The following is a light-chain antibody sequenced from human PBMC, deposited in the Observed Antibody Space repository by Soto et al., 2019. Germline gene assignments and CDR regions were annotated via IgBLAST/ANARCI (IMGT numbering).Light chain of an antibody. CDR3: MQGTHWPIT. Sequence: DVVMTHSPLSLPFTLGQRASVSCRSNQSLVHSDGIAYFSWFQQRPGRSPRRLIYKVSNRDSGVPARFSGSGSGTDFALKISRVEAEDVGVYYCMQGTHWPITFGQGTRLEIK. J-gene: IGKJ5*01. CDR2: KVS. V-gene: IGKV2-30*02. CDR1: QSLVHSDGIAY.